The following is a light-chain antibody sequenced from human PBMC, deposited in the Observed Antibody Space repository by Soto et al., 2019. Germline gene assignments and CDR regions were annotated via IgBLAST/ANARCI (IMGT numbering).Light chain of an antibody. V-gene: IGKV1-17*03. J-gene: IGKJ5*01. CDR1: QGIHKY. Sequence: DIQMTQSPSAMSSSVGDRVTITCRASQGIHKYLAWFQQKPGKVPKRLIYGASSLQSGVPSRFSGSGSGTEFTITLSSLQPEDFATYYCLQHNFYPPTFGRGTRLE. CDR2: GAS. CDR3: LQHNFYPPT.